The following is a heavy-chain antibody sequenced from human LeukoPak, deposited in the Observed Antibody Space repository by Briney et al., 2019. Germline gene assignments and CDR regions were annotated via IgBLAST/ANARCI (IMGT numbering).Heavy chain of an antibody. Sequence: SETLSLTCAVSGGSISDYYWSWIRQPPGKGLELIGYIHYTGNTNYNPSLKSRITISVDTSKNQFSLKVSSVTAADTAVYYCARDIVVVPAAMGGYFDYWGQGTLVTVSS. V-gene: IGHV4-59*12. CDR1: GGSISDYY. J-gene: IGHJ4*01. D-gene: IGHD2-2*01. CDR3: ARDIVVVPAAMGGYFDY. CDR2: IHYTGNT.